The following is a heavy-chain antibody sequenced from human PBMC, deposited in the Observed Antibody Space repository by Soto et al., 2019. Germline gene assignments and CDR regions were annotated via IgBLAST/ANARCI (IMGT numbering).Heavy chain of an antibody. J-gene: IGHJ4*02. V-gene: IGHV4-31*03. Sequence: SETLSLTCTVSGGSISSGGYYWSWIRQHPGKGLEWIGYIYYSGSTYYNPSLKSRVTISVDTSKNQFSLKLSSVTAADTAVYYCARENVVVTALDYWGQGTLVTVYS. D-gene: IGHD2-21*02. CDR3: ARENVVVTALDY. CDR2: IYYSGST. CDR1: GGSISSGGYY.